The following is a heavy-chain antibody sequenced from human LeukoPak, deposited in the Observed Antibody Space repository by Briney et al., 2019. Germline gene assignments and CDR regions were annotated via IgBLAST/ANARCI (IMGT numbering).Heavy chain of an antibody. V-gene: IGHV3-30*02. CDR3: AKCRSESIAAAGNY. J-gene: IGHJ4*02. CDR2: IRYDRSNK. D-gene: IGHD6-13*01. CDR1: GFTFSSYG. Sequence: GGSLRLSCAASGFTFSSYGMHWVRQAPGKGLEWVAFIRYDRSNKYYADSVKGRFTISRDNSKNTLYLQMNSLRAEDTAVYYCAKCRSESIAAAGNYWGQGTLVIVSS.